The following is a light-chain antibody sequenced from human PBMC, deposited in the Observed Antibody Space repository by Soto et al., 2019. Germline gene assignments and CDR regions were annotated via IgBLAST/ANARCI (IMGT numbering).Light chain of an antibody. Sequence: QTVVSQEPSLSVSPGGTVTLTCGLSSGSVSTNYYPSWYQQTPGQAPRALIYNTNTRSSGVPARFSGSILGDKAALSITGAQADDESDYFCMLYVGSGIWVFGGGTKLTVL. CDR2: NTN. J-gene: IGLJ3*02. CDR3: MLYVGSGIWV. CDR1: SGSVSTNYY. V-gene: IGLV8-61*01.